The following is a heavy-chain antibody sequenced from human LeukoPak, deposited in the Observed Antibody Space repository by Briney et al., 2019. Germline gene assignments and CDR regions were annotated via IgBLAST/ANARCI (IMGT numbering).Heavy chain of an antibody. J-gene: IGHJ4*02. CDR2: INSDGSST. D-gene: IGHD6-19*01. Sequence: PGGSLRLSCAASGFTFSSYWMHWVRQAPGKGLVWVSRINSDGSSTSYADSVKGRFTISRDNSKNTLYLQMNSLRAEDTAVYYCATRAIYGAVAVFWGQGTLVTVSS. CDR3: ATRAIYGAVAVF. CDR1: GFTFSSYW. V-gene: IGHV3-74*01.